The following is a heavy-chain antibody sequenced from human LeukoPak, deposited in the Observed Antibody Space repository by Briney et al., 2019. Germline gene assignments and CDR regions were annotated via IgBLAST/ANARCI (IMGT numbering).Heavy chain of an antibody. CDR1: GGSISSSSYY. D-gene: IGHD4-11*01. V-gene: IGHV4-39*01. J-gene: IGHJ4*02. CDR3: ASGVSTVHQSSNSR. Sequence: SETLSLTCTVSGGSISSSSYYWGWIRQPPGKGLEWIGSIYYSGSTYYNPSLKSRVTISVDTSKNQFSLKLSSVTAADTAVYYCASGVSTVHQSSNSRWGQGTLVTVSS. CDR2: IYYSGST.